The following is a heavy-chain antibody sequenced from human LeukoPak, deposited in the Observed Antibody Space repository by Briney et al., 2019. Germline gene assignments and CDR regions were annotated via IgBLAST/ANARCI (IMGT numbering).Heavy chain of an antibody. CDR2: CDPEDGET. CDR3: ATVGLFSAVLGVIYDY. Sequence: ASVKVSCKVSGYTLTELSMHWVRQAPGKGREWMGGCDPEDGETIYAQKFQGRVTMTEDTSTDTAYMELSSLRSEDTAVYYCATVGLFSAVLGVIYDYWGQGTLVTVSS. CDR1: GYTLTELS. D-gene: IGHD2/OR15-2a*01. J-gene: IGHJ4*02. V-gene: IGHV1-24*01.